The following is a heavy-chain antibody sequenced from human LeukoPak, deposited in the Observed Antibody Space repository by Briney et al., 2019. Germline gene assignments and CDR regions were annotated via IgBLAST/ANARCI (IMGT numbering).Heavy chain of an antibody. V-gene: IGHV1-18*01. CDR3: ARAYSSWYGGYFDY. Sequence: ASVTVSCKASGYTFTSYGISWVRQAPGQGLEWMGWISAYNGNTNYAQKLQGRVTMTTDTSTSTAYMELRSLRSDDTAVYYCARAYSSWYGGYFDYWGQGTLVTVSS. J-gene: IGHJ4*02. D-gene: IGHD6-13*01. CDR2: ISAYNGNT. CDR1: GYTFTSYG.